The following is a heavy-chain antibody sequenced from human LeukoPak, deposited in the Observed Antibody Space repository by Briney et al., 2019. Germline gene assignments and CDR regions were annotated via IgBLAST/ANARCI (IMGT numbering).Heavy chain of an antibody. D-gene: IGHD4-17*01. CDR3: AKRIIEARENGDSNWLDP. CDR1: GDSITNSY. J-gene: IGHJ5*01. CDR2: ISYGGST. V-gene: IGHV4-59*08. Sequence: ASETLSLTCTVSGDSITNSYWNWIRQPPGRGLEWIGRISYGGSTNYNPSLKSRVIISRDTPKNQFSLELTSVTAADTAIYYCAKRIIEARENGDSNWLDPWGQGTLVTVSS.